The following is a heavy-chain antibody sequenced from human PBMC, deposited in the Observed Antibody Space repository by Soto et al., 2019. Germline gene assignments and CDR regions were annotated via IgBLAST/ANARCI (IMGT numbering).Heavy chain of an antibody. D-gene: IGHD6-13*01. V-gene: IGHV1-2*04. CDR1: GYTFTGYY. Sequence: QVQLVQSGAEVKKPGASVKVSCKASGYTFTGYYMHWVRQAPGQGLEWMGWINPNSGGTNYAQKFQGWVTMTRDTSISTAYMELSRLRSDDTAVYYCAREVRIAAAGTGFDYWGQGTLVTVSS. J-gene: IGHJ4*02. CDR2: INPNSGGT. CDR3: AREVRIAAAGTGFDY.